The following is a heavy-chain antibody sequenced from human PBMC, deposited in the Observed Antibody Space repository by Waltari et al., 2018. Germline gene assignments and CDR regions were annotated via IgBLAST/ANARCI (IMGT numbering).Heavy chain of an antibody. Sequence: QVQLVQSGAEVKKPGASVKVSCKASGYTFTSYAMHWVRQAPGQRLEWMGWINAGNGNTKYSQEVQGRVTITRDTSASTAYMELSSLRSEDMAVYYCARDGGRGIAAAGTDFDYWGQGTLVTVSS. D-gene: IGHD6-13*01. CDR1: GYTFTSYA. CDR2: INAGNGNT. CDR3: ARDGGRGIAAAGTDFDY. V-gene: IGHV1-3*03. J-gene: IGHJ4*02.